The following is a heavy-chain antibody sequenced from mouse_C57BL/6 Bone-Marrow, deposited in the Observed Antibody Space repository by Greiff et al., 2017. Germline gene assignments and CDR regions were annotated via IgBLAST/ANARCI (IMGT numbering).Heavy chain of an antibody. CDR1: GYTFTSYW. D-gene: IGHD2-1*01. J-gene: IGHJ4*01. V-gene: IGHV1-52*01. CDR3: AREKIYYYYAMDY. CDR2: IDPSDSET. Sequence: QVQLQQPGAELVRPGSSVKLSCKASGYTFTSYWMHWVKQRPIQGLEWIGNIDPSDSETNYNQKFKDKATLTVDKSSSTAYMQLSSLTSEDSAVYYCAREKIYYYYAMDYWGQGTSVTVSS.